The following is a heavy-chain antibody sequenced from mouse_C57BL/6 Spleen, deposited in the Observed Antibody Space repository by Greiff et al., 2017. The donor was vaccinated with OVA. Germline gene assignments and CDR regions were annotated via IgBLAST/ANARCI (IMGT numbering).Heavy chain of an antibody. CDR1: GYSITSGYY. CDR3: ARALYSNYAMDY. Sequence: EVQLVESGPGLVKPSQSLSLTCSVTGYSITSGYYWNWIRQFPGNKLEWMGYISYDGSNNYNPSLKNRISITRDTSKNQFSLKLNSVTTEDTATYYCARALYSNYAMDYWGQGTSVTVSS. V-gene: IGHV3-6*01. CDR2: ISYDGSN. J-gene: IGHJ4*01. D-gene: IGHD2-5*01.